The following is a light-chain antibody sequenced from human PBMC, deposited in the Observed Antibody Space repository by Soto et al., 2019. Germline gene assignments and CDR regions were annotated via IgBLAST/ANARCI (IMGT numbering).Light chain of an antibody. CDR3: QQYISWPRT. V-gene: IGKV3-15*01. CDR1: QNVLSN. Sequence: EITLTQSPGTLSVSPGESATLSCRASQNVLSNLAWYQQKPGRAPRLLIYGASTRATDIPARFSGSGSGTQFTLTIGSLQSEDFALYYCQQYISWPRTFGQGTRVEI. CDR2: GAS. J-gene: IGKJ1*01.